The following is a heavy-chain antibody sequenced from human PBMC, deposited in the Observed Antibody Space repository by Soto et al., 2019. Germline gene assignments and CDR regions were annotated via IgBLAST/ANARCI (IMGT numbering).Heavy chain of an antibody. J-gene: IGHJ6*02. CDR1: GYSFTSYW. CDR2: IYPGDSDT. D-gene: IGHD1-26*01. CDR3: ASRIVGATGDYYYGMDV. Sequence: GESLKISCKGSGYSFTSYWIGWVRQMPGKGLEWMGIIYPGDSDTRYSPSFQGQVTISADKSISTAYLQWSSLKASDTAMYYCASRIVGATGDYYYGMDVWGQGTTVTVSS. V-gene: IGHV5-51*01.